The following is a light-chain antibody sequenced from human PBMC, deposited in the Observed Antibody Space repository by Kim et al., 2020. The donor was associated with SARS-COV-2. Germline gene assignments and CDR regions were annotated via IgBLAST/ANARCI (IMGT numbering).Light chain of an antibody. CDR2: GAS. J-gene: IGKJ4*01. Sequence: SVSPGERAPPSCRARQSVGSNLAWYQQRPGQAPRLLIYGASTRATGISARFSGSGSGTEFTLTITSLQSEDSAVYYCQQYINWLSFGGGTKVDIK. CDR1: QSVGSN. CDR3: QQYINWLS. V-gene: IGKV3-15*01.